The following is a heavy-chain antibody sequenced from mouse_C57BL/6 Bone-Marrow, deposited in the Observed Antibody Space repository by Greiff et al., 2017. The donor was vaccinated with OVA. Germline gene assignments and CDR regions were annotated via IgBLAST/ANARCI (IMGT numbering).Heavy chain of an antibody. CDR2: IYPGDGDT. V-gene: IGHV1-82*01. CDR3: AGLLLMLFEY. Sequence: QVQLQQSGPELVKPGASVKISCKASGYAFTSYWMHWVKQRPGKGLEWIGRIYPGDGDTNYNGKFKGKATLTADKSSSTAYMQLSSLTSEDSAVYFCAGLLLMLFEYWGEGTTHTVSS. CDR1: GYAFTSYW. J-gene: IGHJ2*01. D-gene: IGHD2-3*01.